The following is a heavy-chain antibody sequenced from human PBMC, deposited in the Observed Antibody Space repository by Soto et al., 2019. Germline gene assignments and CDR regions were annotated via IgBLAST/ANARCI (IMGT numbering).Heavy chain of an antibody. D-gene: IGHD2-15*01. J-gene: IGHJ4*02. CDR1: GYTFTTYG. V-gene: IGHV1-18*01. Sequence: ASVKVSCKPSGYTFTTYGIAWVRQAPGQGLEWMGWISTYSGHTKHAQKLQDRLTVTTDTSTSTAYMELRSLRSDDTAVYYCARDDCSGHTSYLGHWGKGTLVTVSS. CDR3: ARDDCSGHTSYLGH. CDR2: ISTYSGHT.